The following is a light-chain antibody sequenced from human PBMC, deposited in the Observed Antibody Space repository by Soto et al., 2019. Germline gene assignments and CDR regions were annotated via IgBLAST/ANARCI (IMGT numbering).Light chain of an antibody. J-gene: IGKJ1*01. Sequence: DIQMTQSPSTLSASVGDRVTITCRASQSIGDSLAWYQQKPGKAPYLLISDVSSLERGVPSRFSGSESGTEFTLTISSMQPDDFATFYCQQYNGYSRTFGQGTKVDI. CDR2: DVS. CDR3: QQYNGYSRT. V-gene: IGKV1-5*01. CDR1: QSIGDS.